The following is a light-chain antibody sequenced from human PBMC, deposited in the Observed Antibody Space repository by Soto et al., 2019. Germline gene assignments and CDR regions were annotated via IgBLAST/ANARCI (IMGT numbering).Light chain of an antibody. CDR1: QSISSW. Sequence: DIQMTQSPSTLSASVGDRVTITCRASQSISSWLAWYQQKPGKAPKLLIYKASSLESGVPSRFSCSGSGTEFTLTFSILQPDDFGTYYCQQYNSYWTFGQGTKVDIK. V-gene: IGKV1-5*03. CDR2: KAS. CDR3: QQYNSYWT. J-gene: IGKJ1*01.